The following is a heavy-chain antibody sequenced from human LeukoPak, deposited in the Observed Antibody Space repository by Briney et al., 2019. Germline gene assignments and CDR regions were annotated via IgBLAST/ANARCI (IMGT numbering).Heavy chain of an antibody. D-gene: IGHD4-11*01. V-gene: IGHV1-69*05. J-gene: IGHJ5*02. CDR3: AREDYSNYVNHWFDP. Sequence: SVKVSCKASGYTFTGYYMHWVRQAPGQGLEWMGGIIPIFGTANYAQKFQGRVTITTDESTSTAYMELSSLRSEDTAVYYCAREDYSNYVNHWFDPWGQGTLVTVSS. CDR2: IIPIFGTA. CDR1: GYTFTGYY.